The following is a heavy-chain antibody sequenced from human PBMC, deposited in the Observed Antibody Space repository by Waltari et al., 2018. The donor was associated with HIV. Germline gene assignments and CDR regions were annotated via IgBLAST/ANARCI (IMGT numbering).Heavy chain of an antibody. J-gene: IGHJ4*02. D-gene: IGHD2-2*01. CDR3: TRASAADLDF. CDR2: ISDDGTNK. CDR1: GFTFSSYA. V-gene: IGHV3-30-3*01. Sequence: QVQLVESGGGVVQPGRSLRLSCAASGFTFSSYAMHWVRQAPGEVLEWLAVISDDGTNKYYAASVKDRFIIYRDNSQNTLYLQMFSLRPEDTAVYYCTRASAADLDFWGQGTLVTVSS.